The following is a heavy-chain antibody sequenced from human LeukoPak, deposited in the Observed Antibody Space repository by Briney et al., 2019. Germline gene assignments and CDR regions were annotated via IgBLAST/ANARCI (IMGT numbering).Heavy chain of an antibody. CDR3: ATKPRRGRRTDY. J-gene: IGHJ4*02. D-gene: IGHD3-16*01. V-gene: IGHV3-21*01. Sequence: PGGSLRLSCAASGFTFNSYSMNWVRQAPGKGLEWVSSISSSRSCIYYADSVKGRFTISRDNAKNTLYLQMNSLRAEDTAVYYCATKPRRGRRTDYWGQGTLVTVSS. CDR1: GFTFNSYS. CDR2: ISSSRSCI.